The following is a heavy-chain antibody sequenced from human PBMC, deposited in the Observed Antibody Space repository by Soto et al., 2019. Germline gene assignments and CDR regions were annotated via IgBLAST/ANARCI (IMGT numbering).Heavy chain of an antibody. CDR3: ARDVAVAGTRGYYFDY. CDR1: GGTFSSYA. V-gene: IGHV1-69*13. D-gene: IGHD6-19*01. CDR2: IIPIFGTA. J-gene: IGHJ4*02. Sequence: SVKVSCKASGGTFSSYAISWVRQAPGQGLEWMGGIIPIFGTANYAQKFQGRVTITADESTSTAYMELSSLRSEDTAVYYCARDVAVAGTRGYYFDYWGQGTLVTI.